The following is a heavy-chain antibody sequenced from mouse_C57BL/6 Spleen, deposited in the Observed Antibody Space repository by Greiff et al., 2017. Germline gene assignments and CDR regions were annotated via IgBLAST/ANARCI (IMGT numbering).Heavy chain of an antibody. CDR1: GYTFTSYT. D-gene: IGHD4-1*01. CDR3: ARDGTDYYAMDY. Sequence: QVQLQQSGAELARPGASVKMSCKASGYTFTSYTMHWVQQRPGQGLEWIGYINPSSGYTKYNQKFKDKATLTADKSSSTAYMQLSSLTSEDSAVYYCARDGTDYYAMDYWGQGTSVTVSS. J-gene: IGHJ4*01. V-gene: IGHV1-4*01. CDR2: INPSSGYT.